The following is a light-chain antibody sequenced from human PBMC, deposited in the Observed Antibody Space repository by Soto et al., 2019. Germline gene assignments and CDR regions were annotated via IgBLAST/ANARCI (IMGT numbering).Light chain of an antibody. CDR3: QQYGSSPWT. CDR1: QSVSSSY. J-gene: IGKJ1*01. Sequence: EIVLTQSPCTLSFSPLERFTLSCRASQSVSSSYLAWYQQKPGQTPRVLIYGASSRATGIPDRFSGSGSGTDFTLTISRLEPEDFAVYYCQQYGSSPWTFGQGTKVDIK. V-gene: IGKV3-20*01. CDR2: GAS.